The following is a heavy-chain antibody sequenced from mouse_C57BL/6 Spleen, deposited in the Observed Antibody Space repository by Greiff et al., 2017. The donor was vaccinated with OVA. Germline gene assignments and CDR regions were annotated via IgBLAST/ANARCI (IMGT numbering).Heavy chain of an antibody. Sequence: VQLKQSGPELVKPGASVKISCKASGYAFSSSWMNWVKQRPGKGLEWIGRIYPGDGDTNYNGKFKGKATLTADKSSSTAYMQLSSLTSEDSAVYFCARYGSYWYFDVWGTGTTVTVSS. V-gene: IGHV1-82*01. CDR1: GYAFSSSW. CDR2: IYPGDGDT. D-gene: IGHD1-1*01. J-gene: IGHJ1*03. CDR3: ARYGSYWYFDV.